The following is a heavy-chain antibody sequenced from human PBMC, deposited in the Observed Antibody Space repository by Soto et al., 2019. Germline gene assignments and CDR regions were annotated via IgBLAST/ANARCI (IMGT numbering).Heavy chain of an antibody. D-gene: IGHD3-3*01. Sequence: GGSLRLSCAASGFTFSSYAMSWVRQAPGKGLEWVSAISGSGGSTYYADSVKGRFTISRDNSKNTLYLQMNSLRAEDTAVYYCAKKADYDFWSGYGVDDGYYYMDVWGKGTTVTVSS. CDR1: GFTFSSYA. CDR3: AKKADYDFWSGYGVDDGYYYMDV. J-gene: IGHJ6*03. V-gene: IGHV3-23*01. CDR2: ISGSGGST.